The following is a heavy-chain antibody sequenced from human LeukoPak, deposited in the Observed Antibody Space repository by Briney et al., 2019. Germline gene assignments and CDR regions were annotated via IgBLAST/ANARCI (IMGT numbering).Heavy chain of an antibody. J-gene: IGHJ4*02. CDR2: IFPGDSDT. V-gene: IGHV5-51*01. CDR3: ARQPPTVSASRHFFDY. Sequence: GESPKISCKGSGYSFTSHWIGWVRQMPGKGLEWMGIIFPGDSDTRYSPSFQGQVTISADTSISTAYLQWRSLKASDTAMYYCARQPPTVSASRHFFDYWGQGVLVTVSS. D-gene: IGHD4-17*01. CDR1: GYSFTSHW.